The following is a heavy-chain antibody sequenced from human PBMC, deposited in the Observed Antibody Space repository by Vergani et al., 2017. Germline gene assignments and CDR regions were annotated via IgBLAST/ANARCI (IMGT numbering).Heavy chain of an antibody. J-gene: IGHJ6*02. CDR1: GGSISSSNW. CDR3: AGFLTGTTVNYYYGMDV. CDR2: FYHSGST. Sequence: QVQLQESGPGLGKPSGTLSLTCAVSGGSISSSNWWRWARQPPGKGLEWIGEFYHSGSTNYNPSLKSRVTISVDKSKNQFSLKLSSVTAADTAVYYSAGFLTGTTVNYYYGMDVWSQGTTVTVS. D-gene: IGHD1-20*01. V-gene: IGHV4-4*02.